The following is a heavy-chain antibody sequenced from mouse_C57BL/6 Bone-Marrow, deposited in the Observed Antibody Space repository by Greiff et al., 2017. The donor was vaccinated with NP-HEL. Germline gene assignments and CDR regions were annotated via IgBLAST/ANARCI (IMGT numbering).Heavy chain of an antibody. CDR1: GYTFTSYW. Sequence: QVQLKQPGAELVKPGASVKVSCKASGYTFTSYWMHWVKQRPGQGLEWIGRFHPSDSDTNYNQKFKGKATLTVDKSSSTAYMQLSSLTSEDAAVYYCAIEGGYYDYWGQGTTLTVSS. J-gene: IGHJ2*01. CDR3: AIEGGYYDY. D-gene: IGHD2-3*01. CDR2: FHPSDSDT. V-gene: IGHV1-74*01.